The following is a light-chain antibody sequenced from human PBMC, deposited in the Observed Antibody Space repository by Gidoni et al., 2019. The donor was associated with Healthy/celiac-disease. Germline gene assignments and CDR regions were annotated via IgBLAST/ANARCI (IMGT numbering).Light chain of an antibody. J-gene: IGKJ3*01. CDR2: DAS. V-gene: IGKV3-11*01. Sequence: EIVLTQSPATLSLSPGERATLSCRASQSVSSYLAWYQQKPGQAPRLLIYDASNRATGIPARFSGSGSGTDFTLTISSLEPEDFAVYYCQQRNWGFXPXTKVDIK. CDR3: QQRNWG. CDR1: QSVSSY.